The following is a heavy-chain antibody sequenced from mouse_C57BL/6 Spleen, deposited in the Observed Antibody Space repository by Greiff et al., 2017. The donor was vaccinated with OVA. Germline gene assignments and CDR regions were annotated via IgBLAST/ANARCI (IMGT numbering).Heavy chain of an antibody. CDR1: GFTITDYY. CDR2: IDPEDGAT. V-gene: IGHV14-2*01. J-gene: IGHJ4*01. Sequence: VQLKQSGAELVKPGASVKLSCTASGFTITDYYMHWVKQTPEQGLEWIGRIDPEDGATYYAPKFQGKATLTADTASNTAYLQLSSLTSEDAAVYYCYRCLHAMDYWGQGTSVTVSS. CDR3: YRCLHAMDY.